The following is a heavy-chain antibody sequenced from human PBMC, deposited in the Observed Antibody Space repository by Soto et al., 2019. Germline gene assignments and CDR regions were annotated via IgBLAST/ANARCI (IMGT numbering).Heavy chain of an antibody. CDR3: VRQGIHYLPGLVDV. CDR2: VYYTGDT. Sequence: QVQLQQSGPRLVKPSETLSLTCTVSSGPDRSHNWGWIRQPPRRGLEWIGYVYYTGDTAYNPSLRGRVTISADTSTNDISLTLNSVPPADTAVYYCVRQGIHYLPGLVDVWGQGNTVSLSS. J-gene: IGHJ6*02. CDR1: SGPDRSHN. D-gene: IGHD1-26*01. V-gene: IGHV4-59*08.